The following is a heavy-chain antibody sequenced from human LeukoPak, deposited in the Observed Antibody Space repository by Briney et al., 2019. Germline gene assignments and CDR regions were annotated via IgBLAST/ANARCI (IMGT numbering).Heavy chain of an antibody. CDR2: IIPIFGTA. CDR1: GGTFSSYA. D-gene: IGHD5-12*01. V-gene: IGHV1-69*01. Sequence: SVKVSCKASGGTFSSYAISWVRQAPGQGLEWMGGIIPIFGTANYAQKFQGRVTITADESTSTAYMELSSLRSEDTAVYDCARGNEGYDYCWRHWGQGTLVTVSS. J-gene: IGHJ4*02. CDR3: ARGNEGYDYCWRH.